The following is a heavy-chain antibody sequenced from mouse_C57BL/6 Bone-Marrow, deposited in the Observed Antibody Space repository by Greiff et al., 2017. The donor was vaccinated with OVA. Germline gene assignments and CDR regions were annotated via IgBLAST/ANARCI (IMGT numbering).Heavy chain of an antibody. D-gene: IGHD1-1*01. J-gene: IGHJ2*01. Sequence: EVQLQQSGPVLARPGASVKMSCKTSGYTFTSYWMHWVKQRPGQGLEWIGAIYPGNSDTSYNQKFKGKAKLTAVTSASTAYMELSSLTNEDSAVYYCTRSKPYYYGTRDYWGQGTTLTVSS. CDR1: GYTFTSYW. CDR3: TRSKPYYYGTRDY. CDR2: IYPGNSDT. V-gene: IGHV1-5*01.